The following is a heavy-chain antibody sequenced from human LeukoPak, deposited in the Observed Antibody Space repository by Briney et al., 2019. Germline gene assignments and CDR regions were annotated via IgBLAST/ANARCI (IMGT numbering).Heavy chain of an antibody. J-gene: IGHJ6*02. D-gene: IGHD3-10*01. CDR1: GGSISSGDYY. CDR3: ARDRADYYYYGTDV. V-gene: IGHV4-30-4*01. Sequence: PSETLSLTCTVSGGSISSGDYYWSWIRQPPGKGLEWIGYIYYSGSTYYNPSLKSRVTISVDTSKNQFSLKLSSVTAADTAVYYCARDRADYYYYGTDVWGQGTTVTVSS. CDR2: IYYSGST.